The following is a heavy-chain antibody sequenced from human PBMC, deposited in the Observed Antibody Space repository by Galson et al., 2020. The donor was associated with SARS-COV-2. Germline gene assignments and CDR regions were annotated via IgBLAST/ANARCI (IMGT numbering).Heavy chain of an antibody. J-gene: IGHJ4*02. CDR2: IVPNLGTT. Sequence: SVTVSCKASGGSFSSYAISWVRQAPGQGLEWMGVIVPNLGTTNYAQKFQGRLTFTADKSTGTAYMELSSLRSEDTAVYYCGRDTYYYGSGNYYNHLGYWGQGTLVTVSS. V-gene: IGHV1-69*06. D-gene: IGHD3-10*01. CDR1: GGSFSSYA. CDR3: GRDTYYYGSGNYYNHLGY.